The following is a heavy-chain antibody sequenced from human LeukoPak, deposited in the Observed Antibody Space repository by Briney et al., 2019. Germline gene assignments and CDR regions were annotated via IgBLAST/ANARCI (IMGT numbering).Heavy chain of an antibody. CDR2: INPSGGST. Sequence: ASVKVSCKASGYTFTSYYMHWVRQAPGQGLEWMGIINPSGGSTSYAQKFQGRVTMTRDTSTSTVYMELSSLRSEDTAVYYCAGGIVGATTLDYWGQGTLVTASS. CDR3: AGGIVGATTLDY. CDR1: GYTFTSYY. J-gene: IGHJ4*02. V-gene: IGHV1-46*01. D-gene: IGHD1-26*01.